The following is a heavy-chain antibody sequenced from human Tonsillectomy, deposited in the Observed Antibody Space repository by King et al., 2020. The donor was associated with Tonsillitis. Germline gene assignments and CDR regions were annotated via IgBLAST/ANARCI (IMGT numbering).Heavy chain of an antibody. V-gene: IGHV3-33*08. CDR3: ARDVGGSPFDY. D-gene: IGHD3-16*01. Sequence: VQLVESGGGVVQPGTSLRLSCAASVFTFTRSGIHWVRQAPGKGLEWVAVIWAVGIQKYYADSLRGRFTISRDNSKNTLYLQMNSLRAEDTAVNYCARDVGGSPFDYWGQGTLVTVSS. J-gene: IGHJ4*02. CDR2: IWAVGIQK. CDR1: VFTFTRSG.